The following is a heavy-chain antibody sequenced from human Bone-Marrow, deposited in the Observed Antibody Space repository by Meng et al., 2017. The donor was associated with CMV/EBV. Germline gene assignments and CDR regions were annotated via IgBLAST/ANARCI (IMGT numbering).Heavy chain of an antibody. V-gene: IGHV3-74*01. Sequence: LSCADSGFTFSPYWMHWVRQAPGKGQKWVSLIKSDERSTIYADSVKGRFAISKDNAKHTLSLQMGNLGADDTAVCYCARLHLGSADLWGHGTLVTVSS. D-gene: IGHD1-26*01. CDR1: GFTFSPYW. J-gene: IGHJ5*02. CDR2: IKSDERST. CDR3: ARLHLGSADL.